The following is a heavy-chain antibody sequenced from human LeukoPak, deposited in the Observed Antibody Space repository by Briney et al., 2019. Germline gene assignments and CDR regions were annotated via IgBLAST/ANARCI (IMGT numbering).Heavy chain of an antibody. CDR2: IRYDGSNK. J-gene: IGHJ4*02. V-gene: IGHV3-30*02. Sequence: QPGGSLRLSCAASGFTFSSYGMHWVRQAPGKGLEWVAFIRYDGSNKYYADSVKGRFTISRDNSKNTLYLQMNSLRAEDTAVYYCAKDRVQLVQGTGADYWGQGTLVTASS. CDR1: GFTFSSYG. CDR3: AKDRVQLVQGTGADY. D-gene: IGHD6-13*01.